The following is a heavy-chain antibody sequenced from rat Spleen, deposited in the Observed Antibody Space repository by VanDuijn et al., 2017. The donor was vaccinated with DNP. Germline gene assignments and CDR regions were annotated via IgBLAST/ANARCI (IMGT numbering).Heavy chain of an antibody. Sequence: EVQLVESGGGLVQPGRSLKLSCAASGFTFSDYNMAWVRQAPKKGLEWVATFIYDGSRTYYRDSVKGRFTISRDNAKSTLYLQMDSLRSEDTATYYCATFEGRDAWGQGTSVTVSS. J-gene: IGHJ4*01. CDR3: ATFEGRDA. CDR1: GFTFSDYN. V-gene: IGHV5S10*01. D-gene: IGHD1-11*01. CDR2: FIYDGSRT.